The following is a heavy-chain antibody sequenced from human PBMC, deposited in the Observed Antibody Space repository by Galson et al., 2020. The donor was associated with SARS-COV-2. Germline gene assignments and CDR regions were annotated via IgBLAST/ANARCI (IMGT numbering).Heavy chain of an antibody. D-gene: IGHD3-3*01. CDR2: LYYSGST. CDR3: ARVTQFTIFGVVIRGDYFDY. J-gene: IGHJ4*02. CDR1: GGSISSGGYS. V-gene: IGHV4-30-4*07. Sequence: SETLSFTCAVSGGSISSGGYSWSWIRQPPGKGLEWIGYLYYSGSTYYNPSLKSRVTISVDTSKNQLSLKLSSVTAADTAVYYCARVTQFTIFGVVIRGDYFDYWGQGTLVTVSS.